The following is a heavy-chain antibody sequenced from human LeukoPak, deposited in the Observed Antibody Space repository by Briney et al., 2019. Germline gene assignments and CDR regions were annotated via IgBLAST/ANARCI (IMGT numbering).Heavy chain of an antibody. CDR2: ISASADKT. CDR3: ARDFYDSSGYYYDY. V-gene: IGHV3-23*01. J-gene: IGHJ4*02. D-gene: IGHD3-22*01. CDR1: GFTFSDFT. Sequence: GGSLRLSCAASGFTFSDFTMSWVRQAPGKGLEWVSAISASADKTYHADSVKGRFTISRDNSKGTLYLQMNSLRAEDTALYYCARDFYDSSGYYYDYWGQGTLVTVSS.